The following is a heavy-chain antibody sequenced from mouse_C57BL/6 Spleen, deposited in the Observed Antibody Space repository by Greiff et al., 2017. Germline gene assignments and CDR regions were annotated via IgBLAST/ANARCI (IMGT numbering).Heavy chain of an antibody. J-gene: IGHJ4*01. V-gene: IGHV1-69*01. CDR2: IDPSDSYT. Sequence: VQLQQPGAELVMPGASVKLSCKASGYTFTSYWMHWVKQRPGQGLEWIGEIDPSDSYTNYNQKFKGKSTLTVDKSSSTAYMQRSSLTSEDSAVYYCARNPYAMDYWGQGTSVTVSS. CDR1: GYTFTSYW. CDR3: ARNPYAMDY.